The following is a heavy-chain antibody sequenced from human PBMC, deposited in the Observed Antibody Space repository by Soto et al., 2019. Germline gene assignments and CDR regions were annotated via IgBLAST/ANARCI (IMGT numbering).Heavy chain of an antibody. CDR3: ARDNPPYCSGTYCYCADYLKX. V-gene: IGHV4-59*01. D-gene: IGHD2-15*01. CDR2: VYNSGSP. Sequence: PSETLSLTCAVSGGSISSYHWTWIRQSPGKGLEYIGYVYNSGSPNYNHSLKSQATISVETSKNPFSLKLRSVTAADTAMYYCARDNPPYCSGTYCYCADYLKXWGQVTQVTVSX. J-gene: IGHJ1*01. CDR1: GGSISSYH.